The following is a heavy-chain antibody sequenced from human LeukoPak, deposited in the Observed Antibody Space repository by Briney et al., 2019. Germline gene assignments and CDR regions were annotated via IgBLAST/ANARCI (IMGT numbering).Heavy chain of an antibody. CDR1: GGSISSSSYY. Sequence: SETLSLTCTVSGGSISSSSYYWGWIRQPPGKGLEWIGSIYYSGSPYYHPSLKSRVTISVDTSKNQFSLKLSSVTAADTAVYYCAIGYSSSSGIDYWGQGTLVTVSS. J-gene: IGHJ4*02. CDR2: IYYSGSP. CDR3: AIGYSSSSGIDY. D-gene: IGHD6-6*01. V-gene: IGHV4-39*01.